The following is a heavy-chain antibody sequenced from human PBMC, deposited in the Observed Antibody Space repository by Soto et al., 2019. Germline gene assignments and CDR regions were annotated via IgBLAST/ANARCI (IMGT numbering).Heavy chain of an antibody. J-gene: IGHJ3*02. CDR1: GYTFTGYY. CDR3: ARTFLSSIAAAGGDAFDI. V-gene: IGHV1-2*04. Sequence: ASVKVSCKASGYTFTGYYMHWVRQAPGQGLEWMGWINPNSGGTNYAQKFQGWVTMTRDTSISTAYMELSRLRSDDTAVYYCARTFLSSIAAAGGDAFDIWGQGTMVTVSS. D-gene: IGHD6-13*01. CDR2: INPNSGGT.